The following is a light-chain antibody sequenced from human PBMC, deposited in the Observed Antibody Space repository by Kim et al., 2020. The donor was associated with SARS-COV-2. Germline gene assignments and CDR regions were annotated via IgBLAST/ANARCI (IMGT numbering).Light chain of an antibody. CDR2: DVS. V-gene: IGLV2-14*01. CDR3: SSFASSSTYL. J-gene: IGLJ1*01. Sequence: QSALTQAASVSGSPGQSITISCTGTSSDVGGYNYVTWYQQHPGKDPKLMIYDVSKRPSGVSNRFSGSKSGNTASLTISGLQAEDEADYCCSSFASSSTYLFGTGTKVTVL. CDR1: SSDVGGYNY.